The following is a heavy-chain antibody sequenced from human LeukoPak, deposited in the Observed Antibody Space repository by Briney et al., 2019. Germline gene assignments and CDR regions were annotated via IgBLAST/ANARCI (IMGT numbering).Heavy chain of an antibody. CDR3: ARGDFWRSFDD. D-gene: IGHD3-3*01. J-gene: IGHJ4*02. V-gene: IGHV4-34*01. Sequence: SETLSLTCAVYGGSFSDYYWSWIRQPPGKGLEWIGEINHSGSTNYNPSLKSRVTISIDASKNQFSLKLSSVTAADTAVYYCARGDFWRSFDDWGQGTLVTVSS. CDR1: GGSFSDYY. CDR2: INHSGST.